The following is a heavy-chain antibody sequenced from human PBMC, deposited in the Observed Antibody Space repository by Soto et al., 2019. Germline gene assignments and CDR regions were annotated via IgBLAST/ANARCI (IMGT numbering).Heavy chain of an antibody. CDR1: GFSFSTYS. V-gene: IGHV3-48*01. Sequence: GGSLRLSCAASGFSFSTYSMNWVRQAPGKGLEWVSYISSSGSITYNTDSVKGRFTSSRDNARNSLYLQMNSLRAEDTAVYYCARDTLDIDYGEDHFDYWGQGTLVTVSS. D-gene: IGHD4-17*01. CDR3: ARDTLDIDYGEDHFDY. CDR2: ISSSGSIT. J-gene: IGHJ4*02.